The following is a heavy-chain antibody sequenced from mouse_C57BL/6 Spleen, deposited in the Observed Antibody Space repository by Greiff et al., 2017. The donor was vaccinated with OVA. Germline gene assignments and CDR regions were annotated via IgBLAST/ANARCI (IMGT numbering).Heavy chain of an antibody. CDR2: IYPGSGST. CDR3: ARTGYGSSYGYFDV. D-gene: IGHD1-1*01. V-gene: IGHV1-55*01. CDR1: GYTFTSYW. Sequence: VQLQQPGAELVKPGASVKMSCKASGYTFTSYWITWVKQRPGQGLEWIGDIYPGSGSTNYNEKFKSKATLTVDTSSSTAYMQLSSLTSEDSAVYYCARTGYGSSYGYFDVWGTGTTVTVSS. J-gene: IGHJ1*03.